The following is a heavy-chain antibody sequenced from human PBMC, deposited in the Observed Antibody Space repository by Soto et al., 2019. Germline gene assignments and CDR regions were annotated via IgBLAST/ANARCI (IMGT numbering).Heavy chain of an antibody. V-gene: IGHV1-69*04. CDR1: GYTSSSQV. Sequence: ASVKVSCKASGYTSSSQVVNWVRPAPGQGLEWMGRIIPILGIANYAQKFQGRVTITADKSTSTAYMELSSLRSEDTAVYYCARDQRGIFGVVAPYYYYYMDVWGKGTTVTVSS. D-gene: IGHD3-3*01. J-gene: IGHJ6*03. CDR3: ARDQRGIFGVVAPYYYYYMDV. CDR2: IIPILGIA.